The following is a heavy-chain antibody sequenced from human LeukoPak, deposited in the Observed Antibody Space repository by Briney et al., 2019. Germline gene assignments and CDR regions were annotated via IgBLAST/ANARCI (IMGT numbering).Heavy chain of an antibody. CDR2: ISYDRGNK. J-gene: IGHJ6*03. Sequence: PGRSLRLSCAASGFTFSNHAMHWVRQPPGEGLEWVAFISYDRGNKDYADSVEGRFTISRDNSKNTLYLQMNSLRGEDTAVYYCAKSLEGLVYYYFYMDVWGKGTTVTVSS. CDR1: GFTFSNHA. CDR3: AKSLEGLVYYYFYMDV. V-gene: IGHV3-30*18. D-gene: IGHD3-3*01.